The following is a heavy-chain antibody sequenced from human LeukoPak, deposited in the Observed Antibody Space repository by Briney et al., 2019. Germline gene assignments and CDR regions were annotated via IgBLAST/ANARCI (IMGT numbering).Heavy chain of an antibody. Sequence: GGSLRLSCAASGFTFSSYSMNWVRQAPGKGLEWASSISSSSSYIYYADSVKGRFTISRDNAKNSLYLQMNSLRAEDTAVYYCARGQTYYGDTAGYWGQGTLVTVSS. J-gene: IGHJ4*02. CDR3: ARGQTYYGDTAGY. CDR1: GFTFSSYS. V-gene: IGHV3-21*01. D-gene: IGHD4-17*01. CDR2: ISSSSSYI.